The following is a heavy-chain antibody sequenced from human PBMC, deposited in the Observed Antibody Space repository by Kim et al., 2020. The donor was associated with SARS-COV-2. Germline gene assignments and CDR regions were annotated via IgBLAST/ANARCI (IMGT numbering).Heavy chain of an antibody. CDR3: ATSYYDTSGYFDY. D-gene: IGHD3-22*01. CDR1: GGSISSGDYY. Sequence: SETLSLTCTVSGGSISSGDYYWSWIRQPPGKGLEWIGYIYYSGSTYYNPSLKSRVTISVDTSKNQFSLKLSSVTAADTAVYYCATSYYDTSGYFDYWGQGTLVTVSS. V-gene: IGHV4-30-4*01. CDR2: IYYSGST. J-gene: IGHJ4*02.